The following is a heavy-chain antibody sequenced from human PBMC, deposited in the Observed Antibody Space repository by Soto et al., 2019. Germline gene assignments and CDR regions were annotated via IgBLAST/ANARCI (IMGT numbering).Heavy chain of an antibody. V-gene: IGHV3-30-3*01. CDR1: GFTFSSYA. D-gene: IGHD3-22*01. J-gene: IGHJ6*02. CDR3: ARDLYYYDRSGYSPYYYYGMDV. CDR2: ISYDGSNK. Sequence: GGSLRLSCAASGFTFSSYAMHWVRQAPGKGLEWVAVISYDGSNKYYADSVKVRFTISRDNSKNTLYLQMNRLRAEDTAVYYCARDLYYYDRSGYSPYYYYGMDVWGQRIMVTVAS.